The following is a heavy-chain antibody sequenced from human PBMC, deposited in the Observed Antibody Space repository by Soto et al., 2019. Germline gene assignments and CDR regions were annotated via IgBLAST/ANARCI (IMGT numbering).Heavy chain of an antibody. V-gene: IGHV3-74*01. CDR1: EFTFSNYW. J-gene: IGHJ4*02. CDR2: INSDGKTT. CDR3: AKGGYGKGDY. Sequence: EVQLVESGGGLVQPGGSLRLSCAASEFTFSNYWMHWVRQAPGKGLVWVSRINSDGKTTTYADSVKGRFTISRDNAKNKLYLQMNRLRAEDKAVYYCAKGGYGKGDYWGQGTLVTVSS. D-gene: IGHD2-15*01.